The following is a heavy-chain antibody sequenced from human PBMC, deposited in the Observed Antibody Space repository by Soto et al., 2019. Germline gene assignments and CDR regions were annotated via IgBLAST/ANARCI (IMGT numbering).Heavy chain of an antibody. V-gene: IGHV1-69*12. CDR1: GGTFSSYA. CDR2: IIPIFGIA. D-gene: IGHD4-4*01. J-gene: IGHJ6*02. CDR3: ARDPPLQYPYYYYGMDV. Sequence: QVQLVQSGAEVKKPGSSVKVSCKASGGTFSSYAISWVRQAPGQGLEWMGGIIPIFGIANYAQKFQGRVTITADEPTSTAYMELSSLRSEDTAVYYCARDPPLQYPYYYYGMDVWGQGTTVTVSS.